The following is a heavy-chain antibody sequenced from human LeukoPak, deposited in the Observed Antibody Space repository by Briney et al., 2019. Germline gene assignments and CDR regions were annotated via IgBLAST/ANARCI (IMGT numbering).Heavy chain of an antibody. CDR1: GGSISSDDYY. Sequence: KPSQTLSLTCTASGGSISSDDYYWNWLRQPAGRGLEWIGRIYITGNTMYNPSLESRVRMSIDTSKNQVSLTVKSVTAADTAVYYCARGGTLFTFFDSWGQGTLVTVSS. J-gene: IGHJ4*02. CDR3: ARGGTLFTFFDS. CDR2: IYITGNT. V-gene: IGHV4-61*02.